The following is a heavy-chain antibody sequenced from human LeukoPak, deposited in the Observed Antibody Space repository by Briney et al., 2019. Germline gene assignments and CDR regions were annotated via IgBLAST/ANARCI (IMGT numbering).Heavy chain of an antibody. CDR3: ARVRWFGIFDY. V-gene: IGHV4-34*01. CDR1: GGSFSGYY. Sequence: PSETLSLTCAVYGGSFSGYYWSWIRQPPGKGLEWIGVINHSGSTNFNPSLKSRVTISVDTSKHQFSLKLSSVTAADTAVYYCARVRWFGIFDYWGQGTLVTVSS. CDR2: INHSGST. J-gene: IGHJ4*02. D-gene: IGHD3-10*01.